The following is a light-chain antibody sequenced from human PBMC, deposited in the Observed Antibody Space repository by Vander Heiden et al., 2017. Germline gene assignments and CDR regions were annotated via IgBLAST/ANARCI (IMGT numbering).Light chain of an antibody. V-gene: IGKV1-9*01. Sequence: DIQLTQSPSFLSASVGDRVTITCRASQGISSYLAWYQQKPGKAPKLLIYAASTLQSGVPSRSSGSGSGTEFTLTISSLQPEDFATYYCQQLKSYPRTFGQGTKVEIK. CDR1: QGISSY. J-gene: IGKJ2*01. CDR2: AAS. CDR3: QQLKSYPRT.